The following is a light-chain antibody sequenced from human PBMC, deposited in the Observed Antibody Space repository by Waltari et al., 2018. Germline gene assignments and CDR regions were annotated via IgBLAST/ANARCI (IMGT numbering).Light chain of an antibody. Sequence: QSALTQPASVSGSPGQSITISCTGTSSDIGFYNYVSWYQQHPGKAPNLMIYEVIIRPSGVSNLSSGSKSGNTASLTISGLQAEDEADYYCSSSTSTNTWVFGGGTKLTVL. V-gene: IGLV2-14*01. CDR3: SSSTSTNTWV. CDR1: SSDIGFYNY. CDR2: EVI. J-gene: IGLJ3*02.